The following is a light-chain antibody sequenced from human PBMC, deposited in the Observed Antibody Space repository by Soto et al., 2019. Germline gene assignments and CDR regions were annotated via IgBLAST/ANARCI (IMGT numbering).Light chain of an antibody. Sequence: SALTKPAPVSGSPGQSITISCPGTSSDVGSYNLVSWYQQHPGKAPKLMIYEGSKRPSGVSNRFSGSKSGNTASLTISGLQAEDEADYYCCSYAGSSTPYVFGTGTKVTVL. CDR2: EGS. J-gene: IGLJ1*01. CDR1: SSDVGSYNL. V-gene: IGLV2-23*01. CDR3: CSYAGSSTPYV.